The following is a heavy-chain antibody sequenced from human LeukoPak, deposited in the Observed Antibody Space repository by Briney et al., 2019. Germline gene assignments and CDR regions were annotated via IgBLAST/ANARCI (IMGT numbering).Heavy chain of an antibody. CDR3: ARAKSDYYDILTSYFDY. CDR1: GFTFSSYA. CDR2: ISYDGSNK. Sequence: GRSLRLSCAASGFTFSSYAMRWVRQAPGKGLEWVAVISYDGSNKYYADSVKGRFTISRDNSKNTLYLQMNSLRAEDTAVYYCARAKSDYYDILTSYFDYWGQGTLVTVSS. D-gene: IGHD3-9*01. V-gene: IGHV3-30*04. J-gene: IGHJ4*02.